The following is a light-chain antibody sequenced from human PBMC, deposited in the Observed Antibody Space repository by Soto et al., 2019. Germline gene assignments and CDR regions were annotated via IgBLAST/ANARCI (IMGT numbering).Light chain of an antibody. J-gene: IGLJ2*01. CDR3: SSYAGSNNFVV. Sequence: QSALTQPPSASGSPGQSVTISCTGTSSDVGGYNYVSWYQQQPGKAPKFIIYEINKRPSGVPNRFSGSKSGNTASLTASGLQAEDEADYYSSSYAGSNNFVVFGGGTKLTVL. V-gene: IGLV2-8*01. CDR2: EIN. CDR1: SSDVGGYNY.